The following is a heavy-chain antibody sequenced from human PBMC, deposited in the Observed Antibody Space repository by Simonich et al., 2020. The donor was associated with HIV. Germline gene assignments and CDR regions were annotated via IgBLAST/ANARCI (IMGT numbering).Heavy chain of an antibody. CDR1: GFTFSSYA. D-gene: IGHD3-3*01. CDR3: AKDRYYNFWSGYYDY. V-gene: IGHV3-23*01. J-gene: IGHJ4*02. CDR2: IRGSGGSK. Sequence: EVQLLESGGGLVQPGGSLRLSCAASGFTFSSYAMSWVRQAPGKGRGCVSAIRGSGGSKYYADSVKGRFTISRDNSKNTLYLQMNSLRAEDTAVYYCAKDRYYNFWSGYYDYWGQGTLVTVSS.